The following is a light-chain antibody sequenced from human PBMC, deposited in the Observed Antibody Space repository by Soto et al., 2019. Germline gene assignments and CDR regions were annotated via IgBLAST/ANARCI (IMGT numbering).Light chain of an antibody. J-gene: IGKJ5*01. CDR2: DTS. CDR3: QQYNTWRSIS. Sequence: EIVMTQSPATPSVSPGERATLSCRASQSISSKLAWYQHRPGQAPRLLIYDTSTRAAGIPARFTGSGSGTDFTLTISSLQSEDFAVYYCQQYNTWRSISFGQGTRLEI. V-gene: IGKV3-15*01. CDR1: QSISSK.